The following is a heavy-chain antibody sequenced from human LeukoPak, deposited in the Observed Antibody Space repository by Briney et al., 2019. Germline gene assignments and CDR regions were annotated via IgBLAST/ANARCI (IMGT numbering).Heavy chain of an antibody. CDR2: IYYSGST. Sequence: SETLSLTCTVSGGSISSSSYYWGWIRQPPQKGLEWIGSIYYSGSTYYNPSLKSRVTISVDTSKNQFSLKLSSVTAADTAVYYCARGPPYYYGSGSSGYYYYYYMDVWGKGTTVTVSS. CDR3: ARGPPYYYGSGSSGYYYYYYMDV. CDR1: GGSISSSSYY. J-gene: IGHJ6*03. V-gene: IGHV4-39*07. D-gene: IGHD3-10*01.